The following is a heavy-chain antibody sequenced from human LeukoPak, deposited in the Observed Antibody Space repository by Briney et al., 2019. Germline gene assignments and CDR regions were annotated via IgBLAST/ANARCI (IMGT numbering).Heavy chain of an antibody. Sequence: PGGSLRLSCAATGFTFSNAWMSWVRQPPGKGLEWIGEINHSGSTNYNPSLKSRVTISVHTSKNQFSLRLSSVTAADTAVYYCARAPSSGAVAGTVDYWGQGTLVTVSS. CDR2: INHSGST. V-gene: IGHV4-34*01. D-gene: IGHD6-19*01. CDR3: ARAPSSGAVAGTVDY. J-gene: IGHJ4*02. CDR1: GFTFSNAW.